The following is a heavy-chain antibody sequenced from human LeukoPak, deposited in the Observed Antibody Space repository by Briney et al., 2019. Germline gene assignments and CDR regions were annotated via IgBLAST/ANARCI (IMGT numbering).Heavy chain of an antibody. J-gene: IGHJ4*02. V-gene: IGHV3-30-3*01. D-gene: IGHD2-15*01. CDR1: GFTFSSYA. CDR2: ISYDGSNK. Sequence: GGSLRLSCAASGFTFSSYAMHWVRQAPGKGLEWVAVISYDGSNKYYADSVKGRFTISRDNSKNTLYLQMNSLRAEDTAVYYCARARSRIVVVVAATHWGQGTLVTVSS. CDR3: ARARSRIVVVVAATH.